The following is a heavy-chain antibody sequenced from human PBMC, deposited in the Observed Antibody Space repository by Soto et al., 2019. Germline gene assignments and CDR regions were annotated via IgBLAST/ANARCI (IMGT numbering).Heavy chain of an antibody. CDR3: AKDLYGSARFSGVDV. J-gene: IGHJ6*02. Sequence: GGSLRLSCAASGFTFDDYAMHWGRQAPGKCLEWVSGISWNSGSRGYADSVKGRFTTSRANAKNSLYLQMHSLIAEDTALYYCAKDLYGSARFSGVDVWGQGXTVNVYS. CDR2: ISWNSGSR. V-gene: IGHV3-9*01. CDR1: GFTFDDYA. D-gene: IGHD3-10*01.